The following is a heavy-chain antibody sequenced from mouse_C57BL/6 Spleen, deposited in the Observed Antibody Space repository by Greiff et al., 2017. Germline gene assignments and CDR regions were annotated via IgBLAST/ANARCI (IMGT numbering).Heavy chain of an antibody. CDR1: GYTFTSYW. CDR3: ARSDYGNYTWFAY. V-gene: IGHV1-64*01. J-gene: IGHJ3*01. CDR2: IHPNSGST. Sequence: QVQLQQPGAELVKPGASVKLSCKASGYTFTSYWMHWVKQRPGQGLAWIGMIHPNSGSTNYNEKFKSKATLTVDKSSSTAYMQLSSLTSEDSAVYYCARSDYGNYTWFAYWGQGTLVTVSA. D-gene: IGHD2-1*01.